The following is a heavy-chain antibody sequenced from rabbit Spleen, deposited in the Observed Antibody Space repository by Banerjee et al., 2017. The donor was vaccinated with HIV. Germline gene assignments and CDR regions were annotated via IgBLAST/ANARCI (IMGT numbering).Heavy chain of an antibody. CDR1: GFSFSDGYD. CDR3: ARDLPDIIGWNFGF. Sequence: QQLVESGGGLVKPGASLTLTCKVSGFSFSDGYDMCWVRQAPGKGPEWIACIVIGSSSDTYYANWAKGRFTISKTSSTTVTLQMTSLTDADAAIYFCARDLPDIIGWNFGFWGQGTLVTVS. V-gene: IGHV1S40*01. J-gene: IGHJ3*01. D-gene: IGHD1-1*01. CDR2: IVIGSSSDT.